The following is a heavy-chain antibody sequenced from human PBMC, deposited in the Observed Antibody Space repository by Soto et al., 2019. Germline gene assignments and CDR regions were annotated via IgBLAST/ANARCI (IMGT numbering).Heavy chain of an antibody. Sequence: SETLSLTCAVSGVSISSGNWWTWGRQTPQRGLEYIGEIFHDGTANYYPSFERRVAISVDTSKNQFSLKLTSVTAADTAIYFCARLVYDTRLNYMYFVFWGQGVLVSAP. D-gene: IGHD3-10*01. CDR1: GVSISSGNW. CDR3: ARLVYDTRLNYMYFVF. V-gene: IGHV4-4*02. J-gene: IGHJ4*02. CDR2: IFHDGTA.